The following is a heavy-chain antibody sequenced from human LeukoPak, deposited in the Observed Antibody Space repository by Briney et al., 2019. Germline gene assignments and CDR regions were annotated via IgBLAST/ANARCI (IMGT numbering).Heavy chain of an antibody. J-gene: IGHJ6*02. Sequence: GASVKVSCKTSGYTFTSYGISWVRQAPGQGLEWMGWICAYNGNTNYAQKLQGRVTMTTDTSTSTAYMELRSLRSDDTAVYYCARGGDGYNSDYYYGMDVWGQGTTVTVSS. V-gene: IGHV1-18*01. D-gene: IGHD5-24*01. CDR2: ICAYNGNT. CDR1: GYTFTSYG. CDR3: ARGGDGYNSDYYYGMDV.